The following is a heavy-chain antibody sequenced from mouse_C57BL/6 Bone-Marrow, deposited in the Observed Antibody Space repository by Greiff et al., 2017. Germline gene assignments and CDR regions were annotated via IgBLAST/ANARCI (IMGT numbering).Heavy chain of an antibody. CDR3: TRLSIAMDY. CDR1: GFNIQDDS. J-gene: IGHJ4*01. CDR2: FDPENGDT. Sequence: VQLQQSGAELVRPGASVKLSCTASGFNIQDDSMHWVKPRPGQGLAWLGWFDPENGDTEYASKFQGKATIPADTSSNSAYLHLSSLTAEDTAFYYCTRLSIAMDYWGQGTSVTVSS. D-gene: IGHD2-3*01. V-gene: IGHV14-4*01.